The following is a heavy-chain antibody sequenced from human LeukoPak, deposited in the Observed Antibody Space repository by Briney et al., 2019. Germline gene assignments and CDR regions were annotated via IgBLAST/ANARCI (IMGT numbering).Heavy chain of an antibody. Sequence: GGSLRLSCAASGFTFSSQAMTWVRQAPGKGLEWVSGISYSGDTTYYADSVKGRFTISRDNSKNTLYLKMNSLRVEDTAVYYCAKDPYIDPVDYFDYWGQGTLVTVSS. CDR1: GFTFSSQA. J-gene: IGHJ4*02. CDR3: AKDPYIDPVDYFDY. D-gene: IGHD5-12*01. V-gene: IGHV3-23*01. CDR2: ISYSGDTT.